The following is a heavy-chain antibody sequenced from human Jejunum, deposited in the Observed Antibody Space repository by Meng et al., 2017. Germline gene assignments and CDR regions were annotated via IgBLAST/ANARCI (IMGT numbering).Heavy chain of an antibody. J-gene: IGHJ4*02. CDR3: ARKGGTYSTGHFPHFDY. CDR1: CDSISSDNW. D-gene: IGHD6-19*01. V-gene: IGHV4-4*02. CDR2: IFRTGTS. Sequence: GQSQESGPRLVKPSGTRSLTCAVSCDSISSDNWLSWVRQPPGKGPEWIGDIFRTGTSNYSPSLRSRVAIYMDKSKNQFSLSLNSVTAADTAVYYCARKGGTYSTGHFPHFDYWGQGTLVTVFS.